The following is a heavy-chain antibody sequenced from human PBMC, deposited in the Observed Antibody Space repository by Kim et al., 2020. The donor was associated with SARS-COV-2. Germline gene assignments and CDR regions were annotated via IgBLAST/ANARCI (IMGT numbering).Heavy chain of an antibody. CDR1: GGSISSSSYY. V-gene: IGHV4-39*02. CDR3: AREGYCSGGSCYFFDY. J-gene: IGHJ4*02. Sequence: SETLSLTCTVSGGSISSSSYYWGWIRQPPGKGLEWIGSIYYSGSTYYNPSLKSRVTISVDTSKNQFSLKLSSVTAADTAVYYCAREGYCSGGSCYFFDYWGQGTLVTVSS. CDR2: IYYSGST. D-gene: IGHD2-15*01.